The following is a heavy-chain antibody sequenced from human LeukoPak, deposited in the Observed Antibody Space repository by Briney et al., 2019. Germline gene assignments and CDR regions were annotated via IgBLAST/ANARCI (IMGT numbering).Heavy chain of an antibody. CDR2: IKSKTDGGTT. V-gene: IGHV3-15*01. CDR3: TTDQWYYYGSGSYYIPDY. D-gene: IGHD3-10*01. J-gene: IGHJ4*02. CDR1: GFTFSNAW. Sequence: GGSLRLSCAASGFTFSNAWMSWVRQAPGKGLEWVGRIKSKTDGGTTDYAAPVKGRFTISRDDSKNTLYLQMDSLKTEDTAVYYCTTDQWYYYGSGSYYIPDYWGQGTLVTVSS.